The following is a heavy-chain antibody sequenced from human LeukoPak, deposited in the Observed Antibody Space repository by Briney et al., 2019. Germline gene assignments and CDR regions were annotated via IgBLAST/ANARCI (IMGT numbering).Heavy chain of an antibody. D-gene: IGHD3-3*01. J-gene: IGHJ5*02. CDR2: IYYSGST. CDR1: GGSISSYY. CDR3: ARSPGITIFGVVITNNWFDP. V-gene: IGHV4-59*01. Sequence: PLETLSLTCTVSGGSISSYYWSWIRQPPGKGLEWIGYIYYSGSTNYNPSLKSRVTISVDTSKNQFSLKLSSVTAANTAVYYCARSPGITIFGVVITNNWFDPWGQGTLVTVSS.